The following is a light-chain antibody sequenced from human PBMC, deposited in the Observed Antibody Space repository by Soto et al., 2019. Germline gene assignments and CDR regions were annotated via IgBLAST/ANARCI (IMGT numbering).Light chain of an antibody. Sequence: EIVLTQSPATLSLSPGERAALSCRASQSVSSYLALYQQKPGQAPRLLIYGSSTRATGIPARFSGSGSGTESTLAIISVTYGNLAFYNCQKYNNWPRMVGHGTTVESK. CDR3: QKYNNWPRM. CDR2: GSS. V-gene: IGKV3-15*01. J-gene: IGKJ2*01. CDR1: QSVSSY.